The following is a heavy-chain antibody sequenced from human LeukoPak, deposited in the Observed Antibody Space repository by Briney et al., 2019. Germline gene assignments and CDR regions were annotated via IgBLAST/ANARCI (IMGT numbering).Heavy chain of an antibody. CDR3: ATEPTRTPYYYMDV. V-gene: IGHV4-4*07. Sequence: SETLSLTCTVCGGSISSYYWNWIRQPAGKGLEWIGRISSSGSANYNPSLKSRVTLSVDTSKNQLSLILNSVTAADTAVFYCATEPTRTPYYYMDVWGKGTTVIVSS. CDR1: GGSISSYY. J-gene: IGHJ6*03. CDR2: ISSSGSA. D-gene: IGHD1-1*01.